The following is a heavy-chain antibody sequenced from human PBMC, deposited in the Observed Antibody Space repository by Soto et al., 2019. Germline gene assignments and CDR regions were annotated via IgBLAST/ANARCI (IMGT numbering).Heavy chain of an antibody. Sequence: QLHLVQSGAVVKKPGASVTVSCSASGYPVTAYYMHWVRLAPGRGLEWMGGINPATGAAKYTQTFQGRVTMTRDTSTSTVFMELSGLTSEDTAVFYCAREGGVGVAGSAAFDMWGQGTLVTVSS. V-gene: IGHV1-2*02. CDR1: GYPVTAYY. D-gene: IGHD3-3*01. CDR3: AREGGVGVAGSAAFDM. CDR2: INPATGAA. J-gene: IGHJ3*02.